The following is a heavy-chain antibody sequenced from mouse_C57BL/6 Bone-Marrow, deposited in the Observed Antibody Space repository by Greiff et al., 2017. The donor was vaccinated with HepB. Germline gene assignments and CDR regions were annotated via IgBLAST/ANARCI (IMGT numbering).Heavy chain of an antibody. Sequence: VQLQQPGAELVKPGASVKLSCKASGYTFTSYWMHWVKQRPGQGLEWIGVIHPNSGSTNYNEKFKSKATLSVDKSSSTAYMQLSSLTSEDSAVYYCARGILNYYGSSYDFWGQGILVTVSA. V-gene: IGHV1-64*01. D-gene: IGHD1-1*01. CDR2: IHPNSGST. CDR3: ARGILNYYGSSYDF. CDR1: GYTFTSYW. J-gene: IGHJ3*01.